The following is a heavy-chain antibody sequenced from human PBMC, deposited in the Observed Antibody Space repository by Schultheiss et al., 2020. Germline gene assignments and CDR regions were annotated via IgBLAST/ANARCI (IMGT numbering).Heavy chain of an antibody. D-gene: IGHD1-14*01. CDR3: ARGGTTGNWLDP. V-gene: IGHV4-59*12. CDR2: IYYSGST. Sequence: SQTLSLTCTVSGGSISSYYWSWIRQPPGKGLEWIGYIYYSGSTNYNPSLKSRVTTSVDASKNQFSLKLSSVTAADTAVYYCARGGTTGNWLDPWGQGTLVTVSS. J-gene: IGHJ5*02. CDR1: GGSISSYY.